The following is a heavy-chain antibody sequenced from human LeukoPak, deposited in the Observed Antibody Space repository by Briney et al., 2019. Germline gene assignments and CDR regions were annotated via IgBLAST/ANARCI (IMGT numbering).Heavy chain of an antibody. V-gene: IGHV4-39*07. D-gene: IGHD3-22*01. CDR2: IYFSGST. CDR3: AREMNYYDSSGYGGKAFDI. Sequence: PSETLSLTCTVSGGSISSTSYYWGWIRQPPGKGLEWIGSIYFSGSTYYNPSLKSRVTISVDTSKNQFSLKLSSVTAADTAMFYCAREMNYYDSSGYGGKAFDIWGQGTLVTVSS. J-gene: IGHJ3*02. CDR1: GGSISSTSYY.